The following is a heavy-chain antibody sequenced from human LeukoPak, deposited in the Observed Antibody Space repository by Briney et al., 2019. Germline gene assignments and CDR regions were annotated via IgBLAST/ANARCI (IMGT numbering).Heavy chain of an antibody. CDR1: GGSITRYY. D-gene: IGHD6-19*01. J-gene: IGHJ6*03. CDR3: AKVGWGSGWGDYYYYYIDV. V-gene: IGHV4-59*01. CDR2: IYYTGSS. Sequence: SETLSLTCTVSGGSITRYYWSWIRQPPGEGLEGLGYIYYTGSSNYNPSLNSRVAISVHRSKNQFSLKLSSVTAADTAVYYCAKVGWGSGWGDYYYYYIDVWAKAPTLPVPS.